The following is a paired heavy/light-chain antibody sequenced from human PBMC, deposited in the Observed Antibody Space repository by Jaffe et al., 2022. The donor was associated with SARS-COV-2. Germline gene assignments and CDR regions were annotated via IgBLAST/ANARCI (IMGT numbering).Light chain of an antibody. CDR1: QSIASL. CDR3: QQRSIWPLT. CDR2: DAS. Sequence: EIVLTQSPATLSLSAGERATLSCRASQSIASLLAWYQQKPGQAPRLLIYDASNRATGIPARFSGSGSGTDFTLTISSLEPEDFAVYFCQQRSIWPLTFGGGAKVEIK. V-gene: IGKV3-11*01. J-gene: IGKJ4*01.
Heavy chain of an antibody. CDR2: IKTGSGNT. CDR3: ARGFSAVVNYNSFDP. D-gene: IGHD3-3*01. J-gene: IGHJ5*02. Sequence: QVQLVQSGAEVKTPGASVKVSCKASGYTFTNYAIHWVRQAPGQRLECLGWIKTGSGNTQYSPNFQDRVTFTRDISASTAYMELSSLRSEDTAVYYCARGFSAVVNYNSFDPWGQGTLVTVSS. CDR1: GYTFTNYA. V-gene: IGHV1-3*04.